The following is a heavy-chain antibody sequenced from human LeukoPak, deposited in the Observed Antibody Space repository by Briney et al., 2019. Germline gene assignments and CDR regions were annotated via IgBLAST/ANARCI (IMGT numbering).Heavy chain of an antibody. Sequence: SETLSLTCTVSGYSISSGYYWGWIRQPPGKGLEWIGSIYHSGSTYYNPSLKSRVTISVDTSKNQFSLKLSSVTAADTAVYYCARVGVGAFLDYWGQGTLVTVSS. CDR1: GYSISSGYY. V-gene: IGHV4-38-2*02. J-gene: IGHJ4*02. CDR3: ARVGVGAFLDY. D-gene: IGHD1-26*01. CDR2: IYHSGST.